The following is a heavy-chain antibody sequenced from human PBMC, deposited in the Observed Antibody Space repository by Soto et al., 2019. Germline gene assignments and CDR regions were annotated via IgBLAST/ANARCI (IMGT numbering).Heavy chain of an antibody. CDR1: GGSIGSYY. Sequence: QVQLQESGPGLVKPSETLSLTCSVSGGSIGSYYWSWIRKPPGKGLEWIGYIYYSGSTNYNPSLKSRVTISVDTSKNQFSLKLSSVTAADTAVYYCARGGWRQIDYWGQGTLVTVSS. CDR3: ARGGWRQIDY. J-gene: IGHJ4*02. CDR2: IYYSGST. V-gene: IGHV4-59*08. D-gene: IGHD3-3*01.